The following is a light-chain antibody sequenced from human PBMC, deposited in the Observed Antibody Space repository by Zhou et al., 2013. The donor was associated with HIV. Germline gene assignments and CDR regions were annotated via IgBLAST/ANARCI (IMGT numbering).Light chain of an antibody. J-gene: IGKJ1*01. CDR1: QSISSS. CDR3: QQSYSTPWT. Sequence: DIQMTQSPSSLSASVGDRVTITCRASQSISSSLNWYQGIPGKAPKLLIFAASSSQSGVPSRFRGSGSGTDFTLTISSLQPEDFATYYCQQSYSTPWTFGQGTKVEIK. CDR2: AAS. V-gene: IGKV1-39*01.